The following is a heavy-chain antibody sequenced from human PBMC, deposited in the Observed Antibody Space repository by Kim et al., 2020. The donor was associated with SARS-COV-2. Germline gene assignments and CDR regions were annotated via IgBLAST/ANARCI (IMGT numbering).Heavy chain of an antibody. D-gene: IGHD3-10*01. J-gene: IGHJ3*01. V-gene: IGHV7-4-1*02. CDR1: GHIFSSYA. Sequence: ASVKVSCKASGHIFSSYAMNWVRQAPGQGLEWMGWINTNTGNPTYAQGFTGRFVFSLDTSDSTTYLQITSLKSEDTAVYYCASSMLYGVISAFDLWGQGTMVTVPS. CDR2: INTNTGNP. CDR3: ASSMLYGVISAFDL.